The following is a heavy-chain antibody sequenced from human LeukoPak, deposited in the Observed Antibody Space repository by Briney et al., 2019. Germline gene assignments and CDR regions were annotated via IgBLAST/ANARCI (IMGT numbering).Heavy chain of an antibody. CDR1: GFTFSSYW. J-gene: IGHJ4*02. D-gene: IGHD2-2*01. CDR2: IKQDGSEK. CDR3: ARDNIVVEPAADFDY. V-gene: IGHV3-7*03. Sequence: GGSLRLSCAASGFTFSSYWMSWVRQAPGKGLEWVANIKQDGSEKYYVDSVKGRFTISRDNAKNSLYLQMNSLRAEDTAVYYCARDNIVVEPAADFDYWGQGTLVTVSS.